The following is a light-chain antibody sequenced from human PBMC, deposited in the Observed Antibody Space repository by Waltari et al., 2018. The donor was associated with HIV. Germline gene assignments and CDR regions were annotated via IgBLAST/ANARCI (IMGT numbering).Light chain of an antibody. V-gene: IGLV3-25*03. CDR2: KDT. CDR3: QSTHSRGTYVV. Sequence: SYELTHPPSVSVSPGQTARITCSVDALPKQYAYWYQPKPGQAPVLVIYKDTERPSGIPERFSGASSGTTVTLTISGVQAEDEASYYCQSTHSRGTYVVFGGGTKLTVL. CDR1: ALPKQY. J-gene: IGLJ2*01.